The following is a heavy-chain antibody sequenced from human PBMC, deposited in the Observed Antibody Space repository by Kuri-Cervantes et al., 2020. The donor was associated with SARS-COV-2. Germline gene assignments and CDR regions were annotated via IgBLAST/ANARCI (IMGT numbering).Heavy chain of an antibody. D-gene: IGHD3-3*01. Sequence: LRLSCTVSGGSFGSDDYYWNWVRQPPGKGLEWIGNIYYSGSAFYNPSLKSRVTRSLDMSKSQFYLNLTSVTAADTAVYYCARDSRSSYQVLLDHYYYAYMDDWDKGTTVTVSS. CDR1: GGSFGSDDYY. CDR2: IYYSGSA. CDR3: ARDSRSSYQVLLDHYYYAYMDD. J-gene: IGHJ6*03. V-gene: IGHV4-30-4*08.